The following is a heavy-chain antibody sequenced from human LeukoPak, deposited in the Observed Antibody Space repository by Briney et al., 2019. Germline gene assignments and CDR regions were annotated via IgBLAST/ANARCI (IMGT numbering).Heavy chain of an antibody. D-gene: IGHD3-10*01. CDR2: ISAYNGNT. CDR1: GYNFTSYG. CDR3: ARFNYYGSGSYSWFDP. Sequence: ASVKVSCKASGYNFTSYGISWVRQAPGQGLEWMGWISAYNGNTNYAQKLQGRVTMTTDTSTSTAYMELRSLRSDDTAVYYCARFNYYGSGSYSWFDPWGQGTLVTVSS. V-gene: IGHV1-18*01. J-gene: IGHJ5*02.